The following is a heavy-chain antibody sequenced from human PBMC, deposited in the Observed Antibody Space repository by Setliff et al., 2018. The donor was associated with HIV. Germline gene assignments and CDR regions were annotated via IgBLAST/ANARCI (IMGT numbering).Heavy chain of an antibody. D-gene: IGHD3-22*01. CDR2: INHSGST. CDR1: GGSFSGYY. J-gene: IGHJ4*02. CDR3: ARLTTTYYYDSSAYYHPV. V-gene: IGHV4-34*01. Sequence: PSETLSLTCAVYGGSFSGYYWSWIRQPPGKGLEWIGEINHSGSTNYNPSLKRRVTISVDTSKNQFSLKLISVTAADTAVFYCARLTTTYYYDSSAYYHPVWGQGTLVTVSS.